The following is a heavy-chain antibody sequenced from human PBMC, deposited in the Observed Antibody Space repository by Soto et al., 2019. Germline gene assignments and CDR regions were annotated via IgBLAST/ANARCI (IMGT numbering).Heavy chain of an antibody. D-gene: IGHD6-6*01. J-gene: IGHJ3*02. V-gene: IGHV4-59*01. Sequence: PSDALSVTCTVSGGSISRYYWSWIRQPPGKGLEWIGYIYYSGSTNYNPSLKSRVTISVDTSKNQFSLKLSFVTAADTAVYYCPIARQHLVHRDLFDISAQRTMVIVSS. CDR1: GGSISRYY. CDR3: PIARQHLVHRDLFDI. CDR2: IYYSGST.